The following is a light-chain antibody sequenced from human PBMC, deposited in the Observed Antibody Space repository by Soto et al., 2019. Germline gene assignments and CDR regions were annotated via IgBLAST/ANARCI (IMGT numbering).Light chain of an antibody. CDR2: GDT. Sequence: QLVLTQPPSVSGAPGQRVTISCTGSSSNIGAGHDVHWYQQTPGTAPKLLIYGDTTRPSGVPDRFSGSKSGTSASLAITGLQAEDEADYYCQAYDSSLSGSVFGGGTKVTVL. J-gene: IGLJ3*02. CDR3: QAYDSSLSGSV. V-gene: IGLV1-40*01. CDR1: SSNIGAGHD.